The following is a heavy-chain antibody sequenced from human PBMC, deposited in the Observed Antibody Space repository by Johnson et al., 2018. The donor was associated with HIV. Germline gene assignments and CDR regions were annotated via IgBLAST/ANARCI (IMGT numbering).Heavy chain of an antibody. Sequence: QVQLVESRGGVVQPGGSLRLSCAASGFTFSSYGMHWVRQAPGKGLEWVSFISYDGSDKYYAYSVKGLFTISSDNSKNTLYLQMNSLRAEDTALYYCARDRRVGYTTYDAFDIWGQGTMVTVSS. J-gene: IGHJ3*02. CDR1: GFTFSSYG. CDR3: ARDRRVGYTTYDAFDI. V-gene: IGHV3-30*02. D-gene: IGHD5-18*01. CDR2: ISYDGSDK.